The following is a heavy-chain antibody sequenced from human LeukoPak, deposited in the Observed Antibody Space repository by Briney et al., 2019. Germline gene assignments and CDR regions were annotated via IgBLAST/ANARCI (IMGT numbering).Heavy chain of an antibody. J-gene: IGHJ4*02. CDR3: AKSSGSYYDASGYFDY. CDR2: ISWNSGSI. Sequence: QPGGSLRLSCAASGFTLDDYAMHWVRQAPGKGLERVSGISWNSGSIGYADSVKGRFTISRDNAKNSLYLQMNSLRAEDTALYYCAKSSGSYYDASGYFDYRGQGTLVTVSS. CDR1: GFTLDDYA. D-gene: IGHD1-26*01. V-gene: IGHV3-9*01.